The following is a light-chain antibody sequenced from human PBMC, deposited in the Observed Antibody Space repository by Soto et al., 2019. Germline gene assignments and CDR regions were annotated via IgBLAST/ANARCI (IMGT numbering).Light chain of an antibody. CDR2: DAS. CDR3: QQRSNWPRST. Sequence: EIVLTQSPATLSLSPGERATLSCRASQSVSSYLAWYQQKPGQAPRLLIYDASNRATGIPARFSGSGSGTXXXXTISSLEPEDFAVYYCQQRSNWPRSTFGQGTKLEIK. CDR1: QSVSSY. J-gene: IGKJ2*02. V-gene: IGKV3-11*01.